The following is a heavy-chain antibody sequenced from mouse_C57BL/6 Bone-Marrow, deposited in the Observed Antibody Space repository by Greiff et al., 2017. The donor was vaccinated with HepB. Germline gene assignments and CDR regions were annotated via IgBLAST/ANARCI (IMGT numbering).Heavy chain of an antibody. J-gene: IGHJ1*03. V-gene: IGHV1-62-2*01. CDR2: IYPGSGSK. CDR1: GYTFTEYT. Sequence: VQGVESGAELVKPGASVKLSCKASGYTFTEYTIHWVKQRPGKGLEWIGGIYPGSGSKKYNEKFKDKATLTADKSSSTVYMELSRLTSEDSAVYFCARHGYSYWYFDVWGTGTTVTVSS. CDR3: ARHGYSYWYFDV. D-gene: IGHD2-12*01.